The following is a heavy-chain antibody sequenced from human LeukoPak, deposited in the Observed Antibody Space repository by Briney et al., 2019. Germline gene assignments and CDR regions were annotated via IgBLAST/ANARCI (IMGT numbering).Heavy chain of an antibody. D-gene: IGHD2-2*01. CDR3: ARHVPRIVPAATDY. CDR1: GFTFSSYS. J-gene: IGHJ4*02. V-gene: IGHV3-48*01. Sequence: GGSLRLSCAASGFTFSSYSMNWVRQAPGKGLEWVSYISSSSSTIYYADSVKGRFTISRDNAKNSLYLQMNSLRAEDTAVYYCARHVPRIVPAATDYWGQGTLVTVSS. CDR2: ISSSSSTI.